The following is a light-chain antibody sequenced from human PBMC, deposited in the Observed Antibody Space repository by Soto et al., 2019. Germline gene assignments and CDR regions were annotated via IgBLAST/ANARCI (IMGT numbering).Light chain of an antibody. V-gene: IGKV3-15*01. CDR3: QQYNNWPPCT. CDR1: QSVSNN. Sequence: EMVMTQSPATLSVSPGERATLSCRASQSVSNNLAWYQQKPGQAPRLLLYGASTRATGIPARFSGSGSGTEFTLTISSLQSEDFAVYECQQYNNWPPCTVGQGTKVDIK. J-gene: IGKJ2*02. CDR2: GAS.